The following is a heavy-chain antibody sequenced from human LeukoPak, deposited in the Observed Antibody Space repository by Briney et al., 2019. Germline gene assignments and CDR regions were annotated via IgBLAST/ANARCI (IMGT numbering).Heavy chain of an antibody. D-gene: IGHD2-2*01. J-gene: IGHJ4*02. Sequence: ASVKVSCKASGYTFTSYGISWVRQAPGKAIEWMGWISVYNGNTNYAQKLQGRVTMTTDTSTSTAYMELRSLRSDDTAVYYCARLGFSSSYIDYCGQGTLVTVSS. CDR1: GYTFTSYG. CDR3: ARLGFSSSYIDY. CDR2: ISVYNGNT. V-gene: IGHV1-18*01.